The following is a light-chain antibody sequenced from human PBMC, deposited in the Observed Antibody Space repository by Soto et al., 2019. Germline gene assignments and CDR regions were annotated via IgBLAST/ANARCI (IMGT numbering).Light chain of an antibody. V-gene: IGKV1-6*01. J-gene: IGKJ1*01. Sequence: IQMTQSPSSLSASVGDRVTISCRASQGIRSDLARYQQKPGKVPKLLIYGASKLESGVPSRFSGSGFGTDFTLTISSLQPEDFATYYCLQEYNFPWAFGQGTKVEIK. CDR3: LQEYNFPWA. CDR2: GAS. CDR1: QGIRSD.